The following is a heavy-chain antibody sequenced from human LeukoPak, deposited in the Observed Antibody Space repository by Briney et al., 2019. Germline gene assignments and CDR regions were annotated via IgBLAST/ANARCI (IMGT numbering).Heavy chain of an antibody. V-gene: IGHV1-2*02. CDR3: ARGRHGGNSRGIRWFDA. CDR1: GYTFTGYY. CDR2: INPNSGGT. Sequence: ASVKVSCKASGYTFTGYYMHWVRQAPGQGLEWMGWINPNSGGTNYAQKFQGRVTMTRDTSISTAYMELSSLRSEDTAVYYCARGRHGGNSRGIRWFDAWGQGTLVTVS. D-gene: IGHD4-23*01. J-gene: IGHJ5*02.